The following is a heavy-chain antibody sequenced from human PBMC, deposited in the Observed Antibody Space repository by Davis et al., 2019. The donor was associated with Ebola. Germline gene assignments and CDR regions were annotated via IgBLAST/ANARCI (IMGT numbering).Heavy chain of an antibody. CDR2: IYYSGST. Sequence: SETLSLTCTVSGGSISSSSYYWGWIRQPPGKGLEWIGSIYYSGSTYYNPSLKSRVTISVDTSKNQFSLKLSSVTAADTAVYYCARSVYGGYFDYWGQGTLVTVSS. J-gene: IGHJ4*02. CDR3: ARSVYGGYFDY. CDR1: GGSISSSSYY. V-gene: IGHV4-39*01. D-gene: IGHD2-8*01.